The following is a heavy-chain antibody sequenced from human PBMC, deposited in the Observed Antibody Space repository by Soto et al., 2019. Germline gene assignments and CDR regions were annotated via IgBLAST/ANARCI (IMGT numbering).Heavy chain of an antibody. V-gene: IGHV4-31*03. CDR1: GGSITSGGYY. J-gene: IGHJ4*02. D-gene: IGHD1-26*01. CDR2: IYYSGFT. Sequence: SETLSLTCTVSGGSITSGGYYWSWIRQHPGKGLEWIGYIYYSGFTYYNPSLKSRVTISVDTSKNQFSLKLSSVTAADTAVYYCARWEYRYFDYWGQGTLVTVSS. CDR3: ARWEYRYFDY.